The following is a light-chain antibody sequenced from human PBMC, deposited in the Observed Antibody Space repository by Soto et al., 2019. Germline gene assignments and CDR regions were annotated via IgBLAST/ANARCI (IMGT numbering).Light chain of an antibody. CDR1: QSLLYNNTYSY. Sequence: IVMTQSPLTLPVTHGEPASISCRSSQSLLYNNTYSYLDWYVQKPGQSPQLLIYFGSNRAPGVPDRFSGSGSGTDFTLKINRVEAEDVGTYYCMQALQSLTFGQGTRLEI. CDR3: MQALQSLT. CDR2: FGS. V-gene: IGKV2-28*01. J-gene: IGKJ5*01.